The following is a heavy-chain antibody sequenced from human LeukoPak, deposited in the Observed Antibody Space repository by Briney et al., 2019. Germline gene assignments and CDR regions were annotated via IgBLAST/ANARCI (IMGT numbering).Heavy chain of an antibody. CDR1: GXSISNNY. CDR3: ARVLGGAYCGGDCYSGYFDL. V-gene: IGHV4-59*12. CDR2: IYHSGST. Sequence: SETLSLTCTVSGXSISNNYWSWIRQPPGKGLEWIGYIYHSGSTYYNPSLKSRVTISVDRSKNQFSLKLSSVTAADTAVYYCARVLGGAYCGGDCYSGYFDLWGRGTLVTVSS. D-gene: IGHD2-21*02. J-gene: IGHJ2*01.